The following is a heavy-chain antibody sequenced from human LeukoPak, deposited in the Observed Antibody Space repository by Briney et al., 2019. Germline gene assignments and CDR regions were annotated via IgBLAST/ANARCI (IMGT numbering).Heavy chain of an antibody. CDR3: AKEGSSWSTFDD. D-gene: IGHD6-13*01. V-gene: IGHV3-9*03. CDR1: GFTFNDYA. Sequence: GGSLRLSCATSGFTFNDYAMYWVRQAPGKGLEWVSVISWNSRSIAYADSVKGRFTISRDNAKNSLYLQMNSLRAEDMALYYCAKEGSSWSTFDDWGQGTLVTVSS. J-gene: IGHJ4*02. CDR2: ISWNSRSI.